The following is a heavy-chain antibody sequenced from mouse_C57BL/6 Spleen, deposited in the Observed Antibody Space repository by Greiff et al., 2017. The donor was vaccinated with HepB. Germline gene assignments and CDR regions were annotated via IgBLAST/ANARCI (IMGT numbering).Heavy chain of an antibody. CDR2: IDPSDSET. CDR1: GYTFTSYW. V-gene: IGHV1-52*01. D-gene: IGHD2-1*01. Sequence: QVQLKQPGAELVRPGSSVKLSCKASGYTFTSYWMHWVKQRPIQGLEWIGNIDPSDSETHYNQKFKDKATLTVDKSSSTAYMQLSSLTSEDSAVYYCARLGGNLYYYAMDYWGQGTSVTVSS. CDR3: ARLGGNLYYYAMDY. J-gene: IGHJ4*01.